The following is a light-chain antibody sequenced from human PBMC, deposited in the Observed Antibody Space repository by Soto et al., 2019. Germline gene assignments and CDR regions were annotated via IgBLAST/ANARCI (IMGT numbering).Light chain of an antibody. CDR3: QQYDNLPYT. CDR1: EDITNY. CDR2: GAS. V-gene: IGKV1-33*01. J-gene: IGKJ2*01. Sequence: DIQMIQSPSSLSASVGDRVTITCQASEDITNYLNWYQQKPGKAPKLLIYGASNLQTGVPSRFSGSGSGTDFTFTISSLLPEDIATYYCQQYDNLPYTFGQGTKLEIK.